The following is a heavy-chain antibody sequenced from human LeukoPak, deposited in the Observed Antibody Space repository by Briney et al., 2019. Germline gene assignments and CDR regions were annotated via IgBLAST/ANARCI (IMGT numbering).Heavy chain of an antibody. V-gene: IGHV3-48*03. CDR1: GFTFSSYE. J-gene: IGHJ4*02. CDR2: ISRSGSII. CDR3: ARRYYDILTGYFDY. Sequence: GGSLRLSCAASGFTFSSYEMNWVRQAPGKGLEWVSYISRSGSIIYYADSVKGRFTISRDNAKNSLYLQMNSLRAEDTAVYYCARRYYDILTGYFDYWGQGTLVTVSS. D-gene: IGHD3-9*01.